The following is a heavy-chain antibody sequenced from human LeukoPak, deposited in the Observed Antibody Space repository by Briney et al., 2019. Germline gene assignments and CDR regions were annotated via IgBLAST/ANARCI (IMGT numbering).Heavy chain of an antibody. CDR1: GGSISSGSYY. Sequence: PSETLSLTCTVSGGSISSGSYYWGWIRQPPGKGLEWIGSIYYSGSTYYNPSLKSRVTISVDTSKNQFSLKLSSVTAADTAVYYCARLTDRAVAGTHGYWGQGTLVTVSS. D-gene: IGHD6-19*01. V-gene: IGHV4-39*01. CDR2: IYYSGST. CDR3: ARLTDRAVAGTHGY. J-gene: IGHJ4*02.